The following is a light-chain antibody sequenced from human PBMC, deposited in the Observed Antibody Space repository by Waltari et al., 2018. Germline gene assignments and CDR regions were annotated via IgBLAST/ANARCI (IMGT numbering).Light chain of an antibody. Sequence: SYVLTQPPSVSVAPGKTARITCGGNNIGSKSVHWYQQKPGQAPMMVIYYDSDRPSGIPERFSGSNSGNTATLTFSRVEAGDEADYYCQVWDSSSDQNVFGTGTKVTVL. CDR2: YDS. CDR3: QVWDSSSDQNV. CDR1: NIGSKS. V-gene: IGLV3-21*04. J-gene: IGLJ1*01.